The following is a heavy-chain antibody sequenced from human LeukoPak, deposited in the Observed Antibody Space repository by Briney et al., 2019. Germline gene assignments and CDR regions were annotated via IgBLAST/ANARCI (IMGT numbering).Heavy chain of an antibody. CDR2: IIPIFGTA. Sequence: ASVKVSCKASGGTFSSYAISWVRQAPGQGLEWMGGIIPIFGTANYAQKFQGRGTITTDESTSTAYMELSSLRSEGTAVYYCARSTARTMVSIYYYYMDVWGKGTTVTVSS. J-gene: IGHJ6*03. CDR1: GGTFSSYA. V-gene: IGHV1-69*05. CDR3: ARSTARTMVSIYYYYMDV. D-gene: IGHD3-10*01.